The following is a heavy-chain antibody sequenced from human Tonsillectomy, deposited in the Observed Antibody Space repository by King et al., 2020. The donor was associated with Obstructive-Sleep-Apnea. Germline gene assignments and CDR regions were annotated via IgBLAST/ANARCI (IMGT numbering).Heavy chain of an antibody. CDR2: MKHDEGDK. Sequence: VQLVESGGGVVQPGGSLRLSCAASGFTFRSYGMNWVRQAPGKGLGGGAVMKHDEGDKNYADSVRGRFTISRENSKNTLFLQMSSLRAEDTAVYYCAKDYSSWYNYYAMDVWGQGTTVIVSS. D-gene: IGHD6-13*01. CDR3: AKDYSSWYNYYAMDV. J-gene: IGHJ6*02. CDR1: GFTFRSYG. V-gene: IGHV3-30*02.